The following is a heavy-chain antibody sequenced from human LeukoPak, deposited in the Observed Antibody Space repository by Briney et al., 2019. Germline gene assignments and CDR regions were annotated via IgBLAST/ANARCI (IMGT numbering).Heavy chain of an antibody. D-gene: IGHD2-2*01. CDR2: IRYDGSNK. J-gene: IGHJ5*02. V-gene: IGHV3-30*02. Sequence: GGSLRLSCAASGFTFSSYGMHWVRQAPGKGLEWVAFIRYDGSNKYYADSVKGRFTISRDNSKNTLYLQMNSLRAEDTAVYYCAKDDVGYCSSTSCYLNRWGQGTLVTVSS. CDR3: AKDDVGYCSSTSCYLNR. CDR1: GFTFSSYG.